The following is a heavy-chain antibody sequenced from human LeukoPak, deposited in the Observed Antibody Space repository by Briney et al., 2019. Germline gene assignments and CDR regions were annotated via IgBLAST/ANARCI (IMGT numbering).Heavy chain of an antibody. CDR3: ARQPGMTAKSWYFDL. D-gene: IGHD2-2*01. CDR2: IHPGDSHT. Sequence: PGESLKISCEGSGYTFTKYWIGWVRQMPGKGLEWMGIIHPGDSHTWYSPSFQGQVTISADKSISMAYLQWSSLKASDTAMYFCARQPGMTAKSWYFDLWCRGTLVTVSS. V-gene: IGHV5-51*01. CDR1: GYTFTKYW. J-gene: IGHJ2*01.